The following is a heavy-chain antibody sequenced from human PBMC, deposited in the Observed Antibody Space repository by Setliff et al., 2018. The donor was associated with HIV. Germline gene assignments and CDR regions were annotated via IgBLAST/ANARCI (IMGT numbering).Heavy chain of an antibody. CDR2: IYYSGST. J-gene: IGHJ4*02. Sequence: PSETLSLTCTVSGGSISSGSYYWGWIRQPPGKGLEWIGRIYYSGSTYYNPSLQSRVTISVDTSKNLFSLRLSSVTASDTAVYYCARQAIFGYYDSSGYLDYWGQGTLVTVSS. CDR1: GGSISSGSYY. D-gene: IGHD3-22*01. CDR3: ARQAIFGYYDSSGYLDY. V-gene: IGHV4-39*01.